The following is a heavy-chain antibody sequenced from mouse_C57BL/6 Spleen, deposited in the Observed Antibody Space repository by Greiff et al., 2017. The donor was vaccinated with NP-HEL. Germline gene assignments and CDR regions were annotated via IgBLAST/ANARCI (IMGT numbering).Heavy chain of an antibody. CDR3: TRPSYYYYGSSYWFAY. CDR1: GYTFTDYE. V-gene: IGHV1-15*01. Sequence: VQLVESGAELVRPGASVTLSCKASGYTFTDYEMHWVKQTPVHGLEWIGAIDPETGGTAYNQKFKGKAILTADKSSSTAYMELRSLTSEDSAVYYRTRPSYYYYGSSYWFAYWGQGTLVTVSA. CDR2: IDPETGGT. J-gene: IGHJ3*01. D-gene: IGHD1-1*01.